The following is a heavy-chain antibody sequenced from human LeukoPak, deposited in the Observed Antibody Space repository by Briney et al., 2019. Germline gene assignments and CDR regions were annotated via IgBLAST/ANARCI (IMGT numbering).Heavy chain of an antibody. V-gene: IGHV4-34*01. CDR2: INHSGST. CDR1: GGSISSGGYS. D-gene: IGHD3-3*01. Sequence: PSETLSLTCAVSGGSISSGGYSWSWIRQPPGKGLEWIGEINHSGSTNYNPSLKSRVTISVDTSKNQFSLKLSSVTAADTAVYYCARGRNDFWSGYYYSGATRNWFDPWGQGTLVTVSS. J-gene: IGHJ5*02. CDR3: ARGRNDFWSGYYYSGATRNWFDP.